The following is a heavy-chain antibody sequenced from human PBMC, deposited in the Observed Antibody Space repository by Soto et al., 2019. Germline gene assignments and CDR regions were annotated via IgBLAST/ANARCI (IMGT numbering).Heavy chain of an antibody. Sequence: SDTLSLTCNVSGDPVSSVTWWSWVRQPPGKGLEWIGEVYHSGSTNYHPSLKSRVSISVDKNKNQFSMTLRSVTAADTAIYYCARITLVAGVVINFAAWGKGTLVTVSS. CDR3: ARITLVAGVVINFAA. CDR1: GDPVSSVTW. V-gene: IGHV4-4*02. J-gene: IGHJ5*02. D-gene: IGHD3-10*01. CDR2: VYHSGST.